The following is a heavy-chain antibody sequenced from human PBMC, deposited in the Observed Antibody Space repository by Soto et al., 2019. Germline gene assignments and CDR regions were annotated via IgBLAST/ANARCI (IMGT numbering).Heavy chain of an antibody. Sequence: EVQLVETGGGLIQPGGSLRLSCAASGFTVSSNYMTWVRQAPGKGLEWVSVIHSGGSTYYADSVKGRFTISRDNSKNTLYLQMNNLRAEDTAVYYCARGLDYYGSGRRFDPWGQGTLVTVSS. D-gene: IGHD3-10*01. CDR1: GFTVSSNY. V-gene: IGHV3-53*02. CDR3: ARGLDYYGSGRRFDP. J-gene: IGHJ5*02. CDR2: IHSGGST.